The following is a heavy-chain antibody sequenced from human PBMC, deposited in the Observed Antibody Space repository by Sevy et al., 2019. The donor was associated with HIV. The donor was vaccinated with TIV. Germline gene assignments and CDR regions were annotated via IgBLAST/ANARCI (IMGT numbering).Heavy chain of an antibody. CDR3: TSGRSDSSGWPGEYYYYYGMDV. Sequence: GGSLRLSCAASGFTFSGSAMHWVRQASGKGLEWVGRIRSKANSYATAYAASVKGRFTISREDSKNTSYLKMNSVKTADTAVYYCTSGRSDSSGWPGEYYYYYGMDVWGQGTTVTVAS. CDR2: IRSKANSYAT. J-gene: IGHJ6*02. V-gene: IGHV3-73*01. CDR1: GFTFSGSA. D-gene: IGHD6-19*01.